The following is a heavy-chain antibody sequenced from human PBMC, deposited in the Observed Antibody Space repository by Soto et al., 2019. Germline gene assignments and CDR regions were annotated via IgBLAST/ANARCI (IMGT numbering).Heavy chain of an antibody. CDR3: AREIEQQLVYVPFYYYYGMDV. J-gene: IGHJ6*02. V-gene: IGHV3-33*01. CDR1: GFTFSSYG. Sequence: GGSLRLSCAASGFTFSSYGMHWVRQAPGKGLEWVAVIWYDGSNKYYADSVKGRFTISRDNSKNTLYLQMNSLRAEDTAAYYCAREIEQQLVYVPFYYYYGMDVWGQGTTVTVSS. CDR2: IWYDGSNK. D-gene: IGHD6-13*01.